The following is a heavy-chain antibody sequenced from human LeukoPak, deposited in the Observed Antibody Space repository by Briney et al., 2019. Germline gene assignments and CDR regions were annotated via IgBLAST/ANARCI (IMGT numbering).Heavy chain of an antibody. CDR2: INPNSGGT. CDR1: GYTFTGYY. J-gene: IGHJ4*02. D-gene: IGHD5-24*01. Sequence: GASVKVSCKASGYTFTGYYMYWVRQAPGQGLEWMGWINPNSGGTNYAQKFQGRVTMTRDTSISTAYMELSRLRSDDTAVYYCARGGRRDGYTINCDYWGQGTLVTVSS. V-gene: IGHV1-2*02. CDR3: ARGGRRDGYTINCDY.